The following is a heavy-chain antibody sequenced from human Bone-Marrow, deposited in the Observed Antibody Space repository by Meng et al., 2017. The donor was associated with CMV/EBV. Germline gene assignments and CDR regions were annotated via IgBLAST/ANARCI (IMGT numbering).Heavy chain of an antibody. CDR2: INPNSGGT. V-gene: IGHV1-2*02. CDR3: ARGSGSYFGNWFDP. J-gene: IGHJ5*02. Sequence: ASVKVSCKASGYTFTGYYMHWVRQAPGQGLEWVGWINPNSGGTNSAQEFQGRVTVTRDTSISTVYMELSWLRSGDTAVYYCARGSGSYFGNWFDPWGQGTLVTGSS. CDR1: GYTFTGYY. D-gene: IGHD1-26*01.